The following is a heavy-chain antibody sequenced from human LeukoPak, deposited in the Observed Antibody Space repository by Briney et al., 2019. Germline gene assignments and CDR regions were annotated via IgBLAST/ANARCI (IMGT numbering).Heavy chain of an antibody. Sequence: SETLSLTCTVSGYSISSAYYWGWIRQPPGKGLEWIGSIYHSGSTYYNPSLKSRVTISVDTSKNQFSLKLSSVTAADTAVYYCAMVVTDTYFDYWGQGNLVTVSS. CDR2: IYHSGST. CDR1: GYSISSAYY. D-gene: IGHD2-21*02. J-gene: IGHJ4*02. CDR3: AMVVTDTYFDY. V-gene: IGHV4-38-2*02.